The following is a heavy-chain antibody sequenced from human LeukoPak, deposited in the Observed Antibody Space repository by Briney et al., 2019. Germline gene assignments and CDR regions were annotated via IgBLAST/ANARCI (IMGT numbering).Heavy chain of an antibody. CDR2: ISGSGGST. CDR3: AKFRGAVAALDY. V-gene: IGHV3-23*01. CDR1: GFTFSSYA. D-gene: IGHD6-19*01. J-gene: IGHJ4*02. Sequence: SGGSLRLSCAASGFTFSSYAMSWVRQAPGKGLEWVSAISGSGGSTYYADSVKGRFTISRDNSKNTLYLQMNSLRAEDTAVFYCAKFRGAVAALDYWGQGTLVTVSS.